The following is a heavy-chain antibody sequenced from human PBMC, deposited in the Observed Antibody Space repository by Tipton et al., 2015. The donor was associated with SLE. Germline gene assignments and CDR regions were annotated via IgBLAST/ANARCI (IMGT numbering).Heavy chain of an antibody. CDR1: GGSLSSLY. D-gene: IGHD4-23*01. J-gene: IGHJ3*02. CDR3: ARDTVGLYSGAFDI. CDR2: IYYSGST. Sequence: TLSLTCTVSGGSLSSLYWSWVRQPPGKGLEWVGYIYYSGSTNYNPSLKSRVTISVDTSKNQCSLKLSSVTAADTALYYWARDTVGLYSGAFDIWGQGTMVTVSS. V-gene: IGHV4-59*11.